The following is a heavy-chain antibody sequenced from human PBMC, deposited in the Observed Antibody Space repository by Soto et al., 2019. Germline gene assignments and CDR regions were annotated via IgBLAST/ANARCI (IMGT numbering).Heavy chain of an antibody. J-gene: IGHJ2*01. CDR2: ITASNGNT. V-gene: IGHV1-18*04. CDR1: GFSFSTYG. D-gene: IGHD5-18*01. Sequence: DSVNGSCKASGFSFSTYGITWVRQAPGQGLEWMGWITASNGNTHYAQNLQGRVTMTTDTSTSTAYMELWRLSSDDTAVYYCARGNSYGSYWYFDLWGRGTLVTVSS. CDR3: ARGNSYGSYWYFDL.